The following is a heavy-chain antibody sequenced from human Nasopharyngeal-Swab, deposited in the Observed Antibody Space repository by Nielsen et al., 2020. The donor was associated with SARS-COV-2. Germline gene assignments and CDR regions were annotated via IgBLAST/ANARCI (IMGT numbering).Heavy chain of an antibody. V-gene: IGHV4-30-4*01. CDR1: GGSISNADHY. J-gene: IGHJ3*02. CDR3: ARDNDGDYFWGAFDI. CDR2: IYFTGST. D-gene: IGHD4-17*01. Sequence: SETLSLTCTVSGGSISNADHYWSWIRQPPGKGLEWIGYIYFTGSTFYNPSLKSRITMSVDTSKNQFSLKLTSVTAADTAVYYCARDNDGDYFWGAFDIWGQGTLVPVSS.